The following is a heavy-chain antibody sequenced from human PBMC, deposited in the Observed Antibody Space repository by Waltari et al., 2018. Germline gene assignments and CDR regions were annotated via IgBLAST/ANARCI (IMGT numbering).Heavy chain of an antibody. CDR3: ARDLWVAGAYYFDY. CDR2: IYYSGST. D-gene: IGHD6-19*01. V-gene: IGHV4-39*02. CDR1: GGSISSSSYY. J-gene: IGHJ4*02. Sequence: QLQLQESGPGLVKPSETLSLTCTVSGGSISSSSYYWGWIRQPPGKGLEWIGSIYYSGSTYYNPSLKSRVTISVDTSKNQFSLKLSSVTAADTAVYYCARDLWVAGAYYFDYWGQGTLVTVSS.